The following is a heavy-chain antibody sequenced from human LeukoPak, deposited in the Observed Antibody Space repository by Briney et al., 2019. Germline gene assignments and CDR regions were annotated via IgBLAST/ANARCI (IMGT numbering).Heavy chain of an antibody. J-gene: IGHJ2*01. Sequence: PSEILSLTCTVSGGSISSYYWSWIRQPPGKGLEWIGYIYYSGSTNYNPSLKSRVTISVDTSKNQFSLKLGSVTAADTAVYYCARGNYYDSSGYSPYWYFDLWGRGTLVTVSS. CDR3: ARGNYYDSSGYSPYWYFDL. CDR2: IYYSGST. V-gene: IGHV4-59*01. D-gene: IGHD3-22*01. CDR1: GGSISSYY.